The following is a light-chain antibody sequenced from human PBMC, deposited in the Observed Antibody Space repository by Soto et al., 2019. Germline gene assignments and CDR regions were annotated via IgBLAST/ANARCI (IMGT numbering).Light chain of an antibody. Sequence: QSVLTQPPSASGTPGQRVTISCSGSSSNIGSNPDTWYQQLPGTAPKLLIYSNNQWPSGVPDRFSGSKSGTSASLAISGLKSEDKADYYCAAWDNSLSGYVFGTGTKLTVL. CDR2: SNN. V-gene: IGLV1-44*01. CDR1: SSNIGSNP. J-gene: IGLJ1*01. CDR3: AAWDNSLSGYV.